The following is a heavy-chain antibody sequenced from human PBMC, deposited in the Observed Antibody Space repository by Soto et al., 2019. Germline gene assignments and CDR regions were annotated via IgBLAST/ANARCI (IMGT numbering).Heavy chain of an antibody. CDR1: GGSISSYY. J-gene: IGHJ6*02. CDR3: ARDRVLAAAGIYYYYGMDV. Sequence: ETLSLTCTGSGGSISSYYWSWIRQPPGKGLEWIGYIYYSGSTNYNPSLKSRVTISVDTSKNQFSLKLSSVTAADTAVYYCARDRVLAAAGIYYYYGMDVWGQGTTVTVSS. V-gene: IGHV4-59*01. CDR2: IYYSGST. D-gene: IGHD6-13*01.